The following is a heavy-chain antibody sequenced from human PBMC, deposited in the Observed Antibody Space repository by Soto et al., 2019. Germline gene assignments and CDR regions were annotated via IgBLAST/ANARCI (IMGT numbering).Heavy chain of an antibody. J-gene: IGHJ6*02. Sequence: QVQLVQSGAEVKKPGSSVKVSCKASGGTFSSYAISWVRQAPGQGLEWMGGIITIFGTANYAQKCQGRVTIPADESTSTAYRELSSLRAEDTAVYYCASPREGRLYCSTSCYPSYYYGMDVWCQGTTVTVSS. CDR2: IITIFGTA. CDR3: ASPREGRLYCSTSCYPSYYYGMDV. V-gene: IGHV1-69*01. CDR1: GGTFSSYA. D-gene: IGHD2-2*01.